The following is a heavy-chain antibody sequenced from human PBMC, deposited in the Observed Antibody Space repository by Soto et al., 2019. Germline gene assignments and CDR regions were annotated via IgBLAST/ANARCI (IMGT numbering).Heavy chain of an antibody. V-gene: IGHV4-4*02. CDR2: IYHSGMT. J-gene: IGHJ4*02. CDR1: GGSISSTNW. Sequence: LSLTCAVSGGSISSTNWWNWVRQPPGKGLEWIGEIYHSGMTNFNPSLKSRVTISVDKSKNQVSLKLTSVTAADTAVYYCASLGTTVTRFDYWGQGALVTFSS. CDR3: ASLGTTVTRFDY. D-gene: IGHD4-4*01.